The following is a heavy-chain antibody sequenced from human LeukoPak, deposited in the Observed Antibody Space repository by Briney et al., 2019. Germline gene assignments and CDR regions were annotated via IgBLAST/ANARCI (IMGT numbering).Heavy chain of an antibody. CDR1: GFTFSSYA. CDR3: VRVRTGSISDH. Sequence: GGSLRLSCAASGFTFSSYAMSWVRQAPGKGLEWVSAISGSGGSTYYADSVKGRFTISRDNSKNTLYLQMNSLRAEDTAVYYCVRVRTGSISDHWGQGILVIVSS. D-gene: IGHD2-8*02. V-gene: IGHV3-23*01. CDR2: ISGSGGST. J-gene: IGHJ4*02.